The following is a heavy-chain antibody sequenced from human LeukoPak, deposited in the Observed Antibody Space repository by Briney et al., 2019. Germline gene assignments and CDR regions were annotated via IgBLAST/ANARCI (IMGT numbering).Heavy chain of an antibody. CDR2: ISGSGGST. J-gene: IGHJ4*02. CDR3: ARTRSDIVVVVDASFDY. CDR1: GFTFSSYG. Sequence: GGSLRLSCAASGFTFSSYGMSWVRQAPGKGLEWVSGISGSGGSTYYADSVKGRFTISRDNSMNTLYLQMNSLRAEETAEYYCARTRSDIVVVVDASFDYWGQGTLVTVSS. V-gene: IGHV3-23*01. D-gene: IGHD2-15*01.